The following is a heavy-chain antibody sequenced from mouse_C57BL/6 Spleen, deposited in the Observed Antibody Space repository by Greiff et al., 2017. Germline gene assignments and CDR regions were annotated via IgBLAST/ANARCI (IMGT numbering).Heavy chain of an antibody. CDR1: GFTFSDYG. CDR2: ISSGSSTI. J-gene: IGHJ3*01. Sequence: VESGGGLVKPGGSLKLSCAASGFTFSDYGMHWVRQAPEKGLEWVAYISSGSSTIYYADTVKGRFTISRDKAKNTLFLQMTSLRSEDTAMYYCASGLYYDYDWVAYGGQGTLVTVSA. CDR3: ASGLYYDYDWVAY. V-gene: IGHV5-17*01. D-gene: IGHD2-4*01.